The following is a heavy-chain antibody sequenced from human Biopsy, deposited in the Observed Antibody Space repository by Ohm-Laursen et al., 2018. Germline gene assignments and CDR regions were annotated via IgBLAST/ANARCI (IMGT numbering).Heavy chain of an antibody. J-gene: IGHJ6*02. Sequence: SLRLSCSASGFSFDDFAMHWVRQGPGKGLEWVAGIDWNSRNINYGDSVKGRFSVSRDNAKDSLYLQMNSLRGEDTALYYCVKDTNWNYVWDRPGATKGMDVWGQGTTVTVSS. CDR1: GFSFDDFA. D-gene: IGHD1-7*01. V-gene: IGHV3-9*01. CDR3: VKDTNWNYVWDRPGATKGMDV. CDR2: IDWNSRNI.